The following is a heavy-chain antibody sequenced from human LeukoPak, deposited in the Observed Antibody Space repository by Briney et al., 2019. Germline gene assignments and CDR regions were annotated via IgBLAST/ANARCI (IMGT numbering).Heavy chain of an antibody. Sequence: PGGSLRLSCAASGFTFSSYAMHWVRQAPGKGLEWVAVISYDGSNKYYADSVKGRFTISRDNSKNTLYLQMNSLRAEDTAVYYCARPQSPWGQGTLVTVSS. CDR2: ISYDGSNK. CDR3: ARPQSP. J-gene: IGHJ5*02. CDR1: GFTFSSYA. V-gene: IGHV3-30-3*01.